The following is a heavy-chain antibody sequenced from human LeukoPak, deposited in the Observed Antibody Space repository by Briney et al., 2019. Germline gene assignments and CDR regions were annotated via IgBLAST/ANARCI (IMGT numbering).Heavy chain of an antibody. CDR1: GGSVSSGSYY. J-gene: IGHJ6*02. CDR2: IYYSGST. Sequence: SETLSLTCTVSGGSVSSGSYYWSWIRQPPGKGLEWIGYIYYSGSTNYNPSLKSRVTISVDTSKNQFSLKLSSVTAADTAVYYCARGCSSTSCYSGYYYGMDVWGQGTTVTVSS. CDR3: ARGCSSTSCYSGYYYGMDV. V-gene: IGHV4-61*01. D-gene: IGHD2-2*01.